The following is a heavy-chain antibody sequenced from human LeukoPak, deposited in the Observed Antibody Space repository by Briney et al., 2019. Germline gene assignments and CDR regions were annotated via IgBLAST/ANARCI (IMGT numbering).Heavy chain of an antibody. CDR1: GFTFSDYY. D-gene: IGHD2-15*01. CDR2: ISSSGSTI. V-gene: IGHV3-11*01. CDR3: ARAFIVVVVAATPHAWFDP. J-gene: IGHJ5*02. Sequence: GGSLRLSCAASGFTFSDYYMSWIRQAPGKGLEWVSYISSSGSTIYYADSVKGRFTISRDNAKNSLYLQMNSLRAEDTAVYYCARAFIVVVVAATPHAWFDPWGQGTLVTVSS.